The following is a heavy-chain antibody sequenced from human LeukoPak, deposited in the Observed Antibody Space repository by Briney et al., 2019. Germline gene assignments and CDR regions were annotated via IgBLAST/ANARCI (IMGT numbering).Heavy chain of an antibody. Sequence: GASVKVSCKASGYTFTGYYMHWVRQAPGQGLEGMGWINPNSGGTNYAQKFQGRVTMTRDTSISTAYMELSRLRSDDTAVYYCARASYCSSTSCLADYYMDVWGKGTTVTVSS. CDR2: INPNSGGT. CDR3: ARASYCSSTSCLADYYMDV. D-gene: IGHD2-2*01. CDR1: GYTFTGYY. J-gene: IGHJ6*03. V-gene: IGHV1-2*02.